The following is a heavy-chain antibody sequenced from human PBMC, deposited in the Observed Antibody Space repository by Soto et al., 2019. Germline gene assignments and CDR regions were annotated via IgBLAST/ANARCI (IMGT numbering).Heavy chain of an antibody. CDR3: GGSGGGDSGSYLYYFDY. V-gene: IGHV1-46*01. CDR2: INPSGGST. Sequence: QVQLVQSGAEVKKPGASVKVSCKASGYTFTSYYMHWVRQAPGQGLEWMGIINPSGGSTSYAQKFQGGVTMTRDTSTSTVYLERSGLRSEDTAVYYCGGSGGGDSGSYLYYFDYWGQGTLVTVSS. J-gene: IGHJ4*02. CDR1: GYTFTSYY. D-gene: IGHD1-26*01.